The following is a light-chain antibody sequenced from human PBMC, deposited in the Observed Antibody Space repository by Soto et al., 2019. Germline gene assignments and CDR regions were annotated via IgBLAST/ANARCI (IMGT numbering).Light chain of an antibody. V-gene: IGKV3-20*01. CDR3: QKYGSLLSTT. CDR2: SAS. CDR1: QSVSSSY. Sequence: ELVLTQSPGTLSLSPGERATLSCRSSQSVSSSYLTWYQQKPGQAPKLLIYSASSRATGIPDRFSGSGSGTLFTLTIRRLEPEDLAVYYCQKYGSLLSTTVGHGTRLEIK. J-gene: IGKJ5*01.